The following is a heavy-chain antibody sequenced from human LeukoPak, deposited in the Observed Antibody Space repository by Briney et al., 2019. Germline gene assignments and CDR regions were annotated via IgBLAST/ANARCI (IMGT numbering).Heavy chain of an antibody. D-gene: IGHD6-13*01. J-gene: IGHJ6*02. CDR2: ISGSGGST. V-gene: IGHV3-23*01. Sequence: GGSLRLSCAASGFTFSSYAMSWVRQAPGKGLEWVSAISGSGGSTYYADSVKGRFTISRDNSKNTLYLQMNSLRAEDTAVYYCAKGSSSWYYYYGMDVWGQGTTVTVSS. CDR1: GFTFSSYA. CDR3: AKGSSSWYYYYGMDV.